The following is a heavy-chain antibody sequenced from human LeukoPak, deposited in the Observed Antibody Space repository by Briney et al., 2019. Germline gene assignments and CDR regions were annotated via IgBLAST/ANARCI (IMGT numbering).Heavy chain of an antibody. CDR2: INPSGGST. V-gene: IGHV1-46*01. CDR3: ARVRSITMVRGENWFDP. D-gene: IGHD3-10*01. J-gene: IGHJ5*02. Sequence: GASVKVSCKASGHTFTSYYMHWVRQAPGQGLEWMGIINPSGGSTSYAQKFQGRVTMTRDTSTSTVYMELSSLRSEDTAVYYCARVRSITMVRGENWFDPWGQGTLVTVSS. CDR1: GHTFTSYY.